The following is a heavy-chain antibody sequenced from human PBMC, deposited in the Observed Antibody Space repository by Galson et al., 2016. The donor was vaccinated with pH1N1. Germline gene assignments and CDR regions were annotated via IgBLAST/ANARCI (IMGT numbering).Heavy chain of an antibody. V-gene: IGHV3-7*03. CDR1: GFTLSTYW. CDR2: IKQDGSQK. D-gene: IGHD1-7*01. Sequence: SLRLSCAASGFTLSTYWMSWVRQAPGKGLEWVANIKQDGSQKYYVDSVKGRFTISRDNSKNTVYLQMNSLRAEDTAIYYCTKARVGNYYFDYWGQGSLVTVSS. J-gene: IGHJ4*02. CDR3: TKARVGNYYFDY.